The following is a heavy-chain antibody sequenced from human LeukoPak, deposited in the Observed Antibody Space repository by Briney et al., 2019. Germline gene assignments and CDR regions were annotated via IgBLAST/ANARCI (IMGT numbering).Heavy chain of an antibody. D-gene: IGHD3-16*01. CDR2: MNPNSGNT. CDR3: AGFGGVKDYYMDV. CDR1: GYTFTTYV. Sequence: ASVKVSCKTSGYTFTTYVFNWVRQATGQGLEWMGWMNPNSGNTGYAQKFQGRVTMTRNTSISTAYMELSSLRSEDTAVYYCAGFGGVKDYYMDVWGKGTTVTISS. V-gene: IGHV1-8*02. J-gene: IGHJ6*03.